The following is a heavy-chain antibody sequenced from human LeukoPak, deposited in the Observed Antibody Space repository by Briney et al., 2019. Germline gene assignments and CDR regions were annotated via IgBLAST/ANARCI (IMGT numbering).Heavy chain of an antibody. Sequence: PSETLSLTCTVSGGSISSYYWSWIRQPPGKGLEWIGYIYYSGSTNYNPSLKSRVTISVDTSKNQFSLKLSSVTAADTAVYYCARALRAPNDFWSGYYNNYFDYWGQGTLVTVSS. CDR1: GGSISSYY. CDR2: IYYSGST. V-gene: IGHV4-59*08. D-gene: IGHD3-3*01. J-gene: IGHJ4*02. CDR3: ARALRAPNDFWSGYYNNYFDY.